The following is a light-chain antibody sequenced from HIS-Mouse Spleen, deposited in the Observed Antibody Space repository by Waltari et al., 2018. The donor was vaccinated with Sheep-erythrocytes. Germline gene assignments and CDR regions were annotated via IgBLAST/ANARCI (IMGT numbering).Light chain of an antibody. Sequence: DIQLTQSPSFLSASVGHRVTITCRASQGISSYLAWYQQKPGKAPKLLIYAASTLQSGVPSRFSGSGSGTEFTLTISSLQPEDFATYYCQQLNSYLTWTFGQGTKVEIK. CDR1: QGISSY. J-gene: IGKJ1*01. CDR2: AAS. V-gene: IGKV1-9*01. CDR3: QQLNSYLTWT.